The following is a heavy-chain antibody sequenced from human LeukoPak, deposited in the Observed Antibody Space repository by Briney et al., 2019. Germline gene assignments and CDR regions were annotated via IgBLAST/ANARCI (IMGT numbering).Heavy chain of an antibody. D-gene: IGHD1-26*01. V-gene: IGHV4-59*08. CDR3: ARHGGGGESYPRVFDY. CDR1: GGSISAYY. Sequence: SETLSLACTVPGGSISAYYWSWIRQPPGKGLEWIGYIYYSGSTNYNPSLNSRVTISVDTSKNQFSLKLSSMTAADAAVYYCARHGGGGESYPRVFDYWGRGNLDTVSS. CDR2: IYYSGST. J-gene: IGHJ4*02.